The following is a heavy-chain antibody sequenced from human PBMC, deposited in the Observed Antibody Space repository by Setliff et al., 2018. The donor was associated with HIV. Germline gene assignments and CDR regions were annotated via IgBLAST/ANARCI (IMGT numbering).Heavy chain of an antibody. CDR3: ARESGSAYYYYYMDV. CDR2: IYYSGST. Sequence: TSETLSLTCTVSGGSVSSGGYYWSWIRQHPGRGLEWTGHIYYSGSTYYNPSLKSRLTISVDTSKNQFSLRLSSMSAADTAVYYCARESGSAYYYYYMDVWGKGTTVTVSS. J-gene: IGHJ6*03. V-gene: IGHV4-31*03. D-gene: IGHD1-26*01. CDR1: GGSVSSGGYY.